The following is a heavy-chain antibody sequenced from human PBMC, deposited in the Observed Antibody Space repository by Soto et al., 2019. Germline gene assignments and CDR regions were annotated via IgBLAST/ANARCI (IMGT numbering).Heavy chain of an antibody. CDR3: ARKSGSHDY. V-gene: IGHV4-59*01. J-gene: IGHJ4*02. CDR2: IYYSGST. D-gene: IGHD1-26*01. Sequence: QVQLQESGPGLVKPSETLSLTCTVSGGSISSYHWSWIRQPPGKGLEWIGYIYYSGSTNYNPSLKSRVTISVDTSKNQFSLKLSSVTAADTAVYYCARKSGSHDYWGQGTLVTVSS. CDR1: GGSISSYH.